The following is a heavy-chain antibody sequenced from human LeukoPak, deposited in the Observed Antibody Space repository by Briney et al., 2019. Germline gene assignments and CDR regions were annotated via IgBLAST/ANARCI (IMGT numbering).Heavy chain of an antibody. V-gene: IGHV4-59*08. Sequence: SETLSLTCIVSAGSVSNYFWSWMRQPPGKGLEWMGYVYYTGSTNYNPSLKSRVTISGDTSKNQFSLKLSSVTAADTAVYYCARLGYYDNSGTFDYWGQGTLVTVSS. CDR3: ARLGYYDNSGTFDY. J-gene: IGHJ4*02. CDR1: AGSVSNYF. D-gene: IGHD3-22*01. CDR2: VYYTGST.